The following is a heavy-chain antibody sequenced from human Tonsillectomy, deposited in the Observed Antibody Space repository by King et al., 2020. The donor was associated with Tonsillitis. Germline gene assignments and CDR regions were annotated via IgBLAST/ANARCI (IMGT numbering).Heavy chain of an antibody. CDR1: GFTISSYG. D-gene: IGHD3-22*01. J-gene: IGHJ4*02. CDR2: ISYDGSNQ. V-gene: IGHV3-30*18. Sequence: VQLVQSGGGVVQPGRSLRLSCAASGFTISSYGMHWVRQAPGKGLEWVAVISYDGSNQYYADSVKGRFSISRDNSKNTLYLQMNSLRAEDTAVYYCAKDLYDTSGYYFDSWGQGTLVTVSS. CDR3: AKDLYDTSGYYFDS.